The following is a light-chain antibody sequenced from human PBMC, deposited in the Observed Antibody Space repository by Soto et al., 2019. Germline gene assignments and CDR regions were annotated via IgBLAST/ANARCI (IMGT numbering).Light chain of an antibody. J-gene: IGKJ4*01. V-gene: IGKV3D-15*01. CDR2: GAS. CDR1: ESVRSD. CDR3: QQYNNWPPLT. Sequence: EILLTQSPGTLSLSAGERATLSCRASESVRSDLAWYQQKPGQAPRLLIYGASSRATGIPARFSGSGSGTEFTLTISSLQSEDFAVYYCQQYNNWPPLTFGGGTKVDNK.